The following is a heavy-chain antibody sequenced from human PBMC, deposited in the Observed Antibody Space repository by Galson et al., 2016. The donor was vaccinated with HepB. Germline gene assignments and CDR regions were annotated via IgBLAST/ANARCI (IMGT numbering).Heavy chain of an antibody. J-gene: IGHJ4*02. CDR2: MYYSGST. D-gene: IGHD3-22*01. CDR3: ARSIKGPDYDSSGYGGRYFDY. V-gene: IGHV4-39*07. CDR1: GGSIISDNYY. Sequence: SETLSLTCTVSGGSIISDNYYWGWIRQPPGKGLEWIGTMYYSGSTFYNPTLKSRLTMSVDTSKTQFSLRLTSVTAADRAVYYCARSIKGPDYDSSGYGGRYFDYWGQGDLVTVSS.